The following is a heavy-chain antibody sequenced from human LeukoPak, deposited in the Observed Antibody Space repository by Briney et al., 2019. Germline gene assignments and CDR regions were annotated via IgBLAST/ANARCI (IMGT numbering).Heavy chain of an antibody. CDR3: FSSDWTDYYGMDV. J-gene: IGHJ6*02. CDR2: IRSKANNYAT. D-gene: IGHD6-19*01. Sequence: GGSLKLSCVASGFSFSDSGVHWVRQASGKGLEWVGRIRSKANNYATAYGTSVKDRFTFSREDSKNTAYLQMNSLKIEDTAVYYCFSSDWTDYYGMDVWGQGTTVTVSS. V-gene: IGHV3-73*01. CDR1: GFSFSDSG.